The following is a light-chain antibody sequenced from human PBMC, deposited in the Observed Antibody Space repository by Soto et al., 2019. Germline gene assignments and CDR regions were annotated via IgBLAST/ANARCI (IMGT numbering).Light chain of an antibody. V-gene: IGKV1-5*03. J-gene: IGKJ1*01. CDR3: QQYNSSPT. CDR1: QSISSW. Sequence: DTQMTQSPSTLSASVGDRVTITCRASQSISSWLAWYQQKPGKAPKVLIYKASSLERGVPSRFSGSGSGTEFTLTISSLQPDDFATYYCQQYNSSPTFGQGTKVEIK. CDR2: KAS.